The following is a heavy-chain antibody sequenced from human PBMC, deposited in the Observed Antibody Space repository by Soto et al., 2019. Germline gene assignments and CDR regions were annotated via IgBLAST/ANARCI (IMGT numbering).Heavy chain of an antibody. D-gene: IGHD6-13*01. V-gene: IGHV1-69*06. CDR2: IIPIFGTA. CDR3: ARVLGYSSSWWRHSAFDI. J-gene: IGHJ3*02. Sequence: SVKVSCKASGGTFSIYAISCVLQSRLQWLEWMGGIIPIFGTANYAQKFQGRVTITADKSTSTAYMELSSLRSDDTAVYYCARVLGYSSSWWRHSAFDIWGQGTTVTVSS. CDR1: GGTFSIYA.